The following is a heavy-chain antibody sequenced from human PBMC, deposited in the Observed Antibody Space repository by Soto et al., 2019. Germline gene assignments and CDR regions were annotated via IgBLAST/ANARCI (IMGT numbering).Heavy chain of an antibody. Sequence: QITLKESGPTLVRPTQTLTLTCAFSGFSLSTSGVGVGWIRQPPGKALEWLAVIYWDDSKHYSPSLRSRLTITNATSKTQVVLTMTNMEPMDTGTYYCAHKGPEDWPLDYWGQGTLVTVSS. CDR3: AHKGPEDWPLDY. CDR1: GFSLSTSGVG. J-gene: IGHJ4*02. V-gene: IGHV2-5*02. D-gene: IGHD3-9*01. CDR2: IYWDDSK.